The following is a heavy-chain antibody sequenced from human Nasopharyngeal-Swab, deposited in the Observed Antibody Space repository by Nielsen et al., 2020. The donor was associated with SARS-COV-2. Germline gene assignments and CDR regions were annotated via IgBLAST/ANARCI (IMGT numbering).Heavy chain of an antibody. CDR1: GFTFSSYS. V-gene: IGHV3-21*01. CDR3: AREPGIAALGYYYYGMDV. D-gene: IGHD6-13*01. CDR2: ISSSSSYI. Sequence: GGSLRLSCAASGFTFSSYSMNWVRQAPGKGLEWVSSISSSSSYIYYADSVKGRFTISRDNAKNPLYLQMNSLRAEDTAVYYCAREPGIAALGYYYYGMDVWGQGTTVTVSS. J-gene: IGHJ6*02.